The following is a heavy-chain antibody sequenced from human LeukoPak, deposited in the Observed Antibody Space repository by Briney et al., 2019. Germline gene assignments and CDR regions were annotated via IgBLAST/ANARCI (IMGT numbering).Heavy chain of an antibody. CDR3: ARLSSYAGFFDF. CDR1: GFTVTRNY. J-gene: IGHJ4*02. Sequence: GGSLTLSCSASGFTVTRNYMIWLRPAPGKGLEGVSAINGSGGRTYHAHSVKGPFTISRDNSKNTLYLQMNSLRAEDTAVYYCARLSSYAGFFDFCGWGHVTIVTS. CDR2: INGSGGRT. D-gene: IGHD6-13*01. V-gene: IGHV3-23*01.